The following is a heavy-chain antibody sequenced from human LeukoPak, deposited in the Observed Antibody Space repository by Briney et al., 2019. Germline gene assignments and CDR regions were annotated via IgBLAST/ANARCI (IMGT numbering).Heavy chain of an antibody. D-gene: IGHD3-22*01. J-gene: IGHJ4*02. CDR3: ARDSHNYYDSCGYWLWAVY. Sequence: ASVKVSCKASGYTFTGYYMHWVRQAPGQGLEWMGWINPNSGGTNYAQKFQGRVTMTRDTSISTAYMELSRLRSDDTAVYYCARDSHNYYDSCGYWLWAVYWGQGTLVTVSS. CDR1: GYTFTGYY. CDR2: INPNSGGT. V-gene: IGHV1-2*02.